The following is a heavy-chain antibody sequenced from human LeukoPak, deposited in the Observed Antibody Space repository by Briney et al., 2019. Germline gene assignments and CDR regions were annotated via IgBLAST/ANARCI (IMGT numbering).Heavy chain of an antibody. J-gene: IGHJ4*02. CDR1: GFSFTIHD. Sequence: GGSLRLSCAASGFSFTIHDMHWVRQAPGKGLEWVAFISDDGSRKYYAGSVKGRFTISRDNSKNTLYLQLNSLRAEDTAVYYCARDFYYDSSGYSVDYWGQGTLVTVSS. CDR3: ARDFYYDSSGYSVDY. V-gene: IGHV3-30*01. CDR2: ISDDGSRK. D-gene: IGHD3-22*01.